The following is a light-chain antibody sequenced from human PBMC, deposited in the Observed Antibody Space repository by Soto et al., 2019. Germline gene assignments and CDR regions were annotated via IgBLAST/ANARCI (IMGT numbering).Light chain of an antibody. J-gene: IGKJ1*01. Sequence: DMQMTQSPSSLSASVGDRVTITCRASQSISSYLNWYQQKPGKAPKLLIYAASSLQSGVPSRFSGSGSGTDFTLTISSLQPEDIATYYCQKYDSAPRTFGQGTKVDI. CDR1: QSISSY. V-gene: IGKV1-39*01. CDR2: AAS. CDR3: QKYDSAPRT.